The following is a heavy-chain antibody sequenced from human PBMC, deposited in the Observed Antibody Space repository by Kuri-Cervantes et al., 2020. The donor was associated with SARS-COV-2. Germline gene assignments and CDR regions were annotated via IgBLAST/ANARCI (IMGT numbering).Heavy chain of an antibody. CDR2: ISAYNGNT. J-gene: IGHJ5*02. CDR1: GYTFTSYG. CDR3: ARDYGSDYAPFWFDP. Sequence: ASVKVSCKASGYTFTSYGISWVRQAPGQGLEWMGWISAYNGNTNYAQKLQGRVTMTTDTSTSTAYMELRSLRSDDTAVYYCARDYGSDYAPFWFDPWGQGTLVTVSS. V-gene: IGHV1-18*04. D-gene: IGHD4-23*01.